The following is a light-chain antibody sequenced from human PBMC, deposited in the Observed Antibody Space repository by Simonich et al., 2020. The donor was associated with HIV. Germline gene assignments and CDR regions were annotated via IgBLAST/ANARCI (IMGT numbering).Light chain of an antibody. J-gene: IGKJ3*01. Sequence: EIVMTHSAATLSVSPGERATLSCRASQSVSSNLAGYQQNPGQAPRLLIFGASTSATGIPARFSGSGAGTEFTLTISSMQSEDFAVYYCPQYNNWPLTFGPGTKVDIK. V-gene: IGKV3-15*01. CDR3: PQYNNWPLT. CDR1: QSVSSN. CDR2: GAS.